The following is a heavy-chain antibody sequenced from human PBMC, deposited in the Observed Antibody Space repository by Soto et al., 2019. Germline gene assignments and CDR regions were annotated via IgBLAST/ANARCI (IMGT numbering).Heavy chain of an antibody. CDR2: IIPIFGTA. CDR3: ARGAKIVVVPAAIVPSYYYYGMDV. D-gene: IGHD2-2*02. Sequence: GASVKVCCKASGGTFSSYAISWVRQAPGQGLEWMGGIIPIFGTANYAQKFQGRVTITADKSTSTAYMELSSLRSEDTAVYYCARGAKIVVVPAAIVPSYYYYGMDVWGQGTTVTVS. V-gene: IGHV1-69*06. J-gene: IGHJ6*02. CDR1: GGTFSSYA.